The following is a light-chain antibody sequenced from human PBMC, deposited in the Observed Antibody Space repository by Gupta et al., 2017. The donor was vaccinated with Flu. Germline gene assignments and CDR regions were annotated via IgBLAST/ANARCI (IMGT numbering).Light chain of an antibody. V-gene: IGLV2-14*01. Sequence: QSALTQPASVSGSPGQSIAISCTGTSSDVGGYNYVSWYQQHPDKAPKLMIYEVSNRPSGVSNRFSGSKSGNTASLTISGLQAEDEADYYCSSQTSSSTYVVFGGGTKLTVL. CDR1: SSDVGGYNY. J-gene: IGLJ2*01. CDR2: EVS. CDR3: SSQTSSSTYVV.